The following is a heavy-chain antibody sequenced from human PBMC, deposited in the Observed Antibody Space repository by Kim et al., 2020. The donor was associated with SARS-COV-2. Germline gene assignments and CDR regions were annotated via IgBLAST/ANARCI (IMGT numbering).Heavy chain of an antibody. J-gene: IGHJ5*02. CDR3: ARHSGYDGRLDL. CDR2: INPDRGDT. Sequence: ASVKVSCKASGYTFSGYHIHWVRQAHGRGLEWMGWINPDRGDTKYEEKFQGWVTMTRDTSISTAYMDLTRLNSDDTAVYYCARHSGYDGRLDLWGQGTLVTVSS. CDR1: GYTFSGYH. V-gene: IGHV1-2*04. D-gene: IGHD5-12*01.